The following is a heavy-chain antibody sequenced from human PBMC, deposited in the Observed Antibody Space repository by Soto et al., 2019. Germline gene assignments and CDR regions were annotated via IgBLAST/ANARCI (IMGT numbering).Heavy chain of an antibody. CDR2: IRGSGGST. Sequence: EVQLLESGGGLVQPGGSLRLSCAASGFTFSSYAMSWVRQAPGKGLEWVSAIRGSGGSTDYADSVKGRFTISRDNSKNTLYLQMNSLRAEDTAVYYSARVPPLRASLLRDSSGWVCFDCWGQGSLVTVS. CDR3: ARVPPLRASLLRDSSGWVCFDC. V-gene: IGHV3-23*01. D-gene: IGHD6-19*01. CDR1: GFTFSSYA. J-gene: IGHJ4*02.